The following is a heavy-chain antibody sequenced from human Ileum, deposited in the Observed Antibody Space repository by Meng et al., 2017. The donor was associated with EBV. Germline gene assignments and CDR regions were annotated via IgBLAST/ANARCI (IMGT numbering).Heavy chain of an antibody. V-gene: IGHV4-39*01. CDR2: ICYTDYT. D-gene: IGHD4-17*01. CDR1: GGSISSSNYC. CDR3: AMGPDYAKTGY. Sequence: LLLQESGPGLVKPSETLSLTCIVSGGSISSSNYCWGWIRQPPGKGLEWIQSICYTDYTYYNPSLKSRVTISADKSKNQFSLRLNSLTAADTAVYYCAMGPDYAKTGYWGQGTLVTVSS. J-gene: IGHJ4*02.